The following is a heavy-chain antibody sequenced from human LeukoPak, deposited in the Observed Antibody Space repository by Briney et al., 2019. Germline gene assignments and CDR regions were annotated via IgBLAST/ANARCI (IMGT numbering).Heavy chain of an antibody. V-gene: IGHV3-30*02. CDR1: GFIFTDYG. Sequence: GGSLRLSCAAPGFIFTDYGMHWVRQAPGKGLEWVTFIRHDGSNKYYADSVKGRFTISRDNSKNTLYLQMNSLSSEDTAVYYCAKEGTASKPSDPDHCGQGTLVTVSS. CDR3: AKEGTASKPSDPDH. J-gene: IGHJ4*02. D-gene: IGHD5-18*01. CDR2: IRHDGSNK.